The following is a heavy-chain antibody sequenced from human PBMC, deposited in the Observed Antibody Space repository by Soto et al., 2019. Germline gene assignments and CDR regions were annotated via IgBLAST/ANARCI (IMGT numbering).Heavy chain of an antibody. J-gene: IGHJ6*02. CDR1: GGSISSYY. D-gene: IGHD3-3*01. CDR3: ASSPLGDFWSGSSYYYYDMDV. Sequence: PSETLSLTCTVSGGSISSYYWSWIRQPAGKGLEWIGRIYTSGSTNYNPSLKSRVTMSVDTSKNQFSLKLSSVTAADTAVYYCASSPLGDFWSGSSYYYYDMDVWGQGTTVTVSS. V-gene: IGHV4-4*07. CDR2: IYTSGST.